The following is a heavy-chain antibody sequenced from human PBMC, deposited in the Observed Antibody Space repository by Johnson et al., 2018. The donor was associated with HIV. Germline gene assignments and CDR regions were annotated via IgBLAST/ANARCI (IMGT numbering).Heavy chain of an antibody. Sequence: EKLVESGGGLVQPGGSLRLSCAASGFTVSSYAMSWVRLNPGKGLEWVSAISGSGGSTYYADSVKGRFTISRDNSNNTLYLQMNSLRVEDTAVYYCATRAFTTMAEDDAFDICGQGTMVTVSS. J-gene: IGHJ3*02. CDR1: GFTVSSYA. CDR2: ISGSGGST. CDR3: ATRAFTTMAEDDAFDI. D-gene: IGHD5-18*01. V-gene: IGHV3-23*04.